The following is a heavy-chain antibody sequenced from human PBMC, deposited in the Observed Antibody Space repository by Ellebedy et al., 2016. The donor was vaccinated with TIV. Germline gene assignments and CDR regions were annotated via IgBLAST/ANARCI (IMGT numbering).Heavy chain of an antibody. J-gene: IGHJ4*02. V-gene: IGHV5-51*01. CDR1: GYSFTKYW. Sequence: GGSLRLXXKGSGYSFTKYWIAWMRQVPGRGLEWMGIIYPGDSETRYSPSFQGQVTISADKSINTAYLQWSSLKASDTAMYYCARKDFIRGTEDWGQGTLVTVSS. D-gene: IGHD3-10*01. CDR2: IYPGDSET. CDR3: ARKDFIRGTED.